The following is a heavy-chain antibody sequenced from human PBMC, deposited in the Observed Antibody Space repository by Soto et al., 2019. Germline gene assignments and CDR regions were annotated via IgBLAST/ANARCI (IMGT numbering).Heavy chain of an antibody. CDR1: GYIFTRYY. Sequence: QMKLVQSGAEVKEPGASVRISCKASGYIFTRYYMYWVRQAPGQGLEWMGIINPAGGAANYAQKLQGRVTMTGDTSTSTVYTELRSLRSDDTATYYCARDANGYGMDVWGQGTTVTVSS. J-gene: IGHJ6*02. CDR2: INPAGGAA. CDR3: ARDANGYGMDV. V-gene: IGHV1-46*04.